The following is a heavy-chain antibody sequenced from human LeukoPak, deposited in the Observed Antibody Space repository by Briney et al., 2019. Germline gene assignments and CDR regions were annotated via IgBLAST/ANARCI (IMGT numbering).Heavy chain of an antibody. CDR2: ISYDGSNK. D-gene: IGHD3-22*01. J-gene: IGHJ4*02. V-gene: IGHV3-30*04. CDR3: ARAKGGIVVVSCDY. Sequence: PGGSLRLSCAASGFTFSSYAMHWVRQAPGKGLEWVAVISYDGSNKYYADSVKGRFTISRDNSKNTLYLQMNSLRAEDTAVYYCARAKGGIVVVSCDYWGQGTLVTVSS. CDR1: GFTFSSYA.